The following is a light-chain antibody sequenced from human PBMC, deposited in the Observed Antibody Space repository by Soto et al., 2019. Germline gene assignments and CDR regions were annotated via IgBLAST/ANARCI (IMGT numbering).Light chain of an antibody. CDR3: QQYNDWPPWT. CDR2: GAS. V-gene: IGKV3-15*01. J-gene: IGKJ1*01. CDR1: QSVSSY. Sequence: EIVLTQSPATLSLSPGERATLSCRASQSVSSYLAWYQQIPGQGPRLLIYGASTRATGVPARFSGTGSGTEFALTINSLQSEDFAVYYCQQYNDWPPWTFGQGTKVDIK.